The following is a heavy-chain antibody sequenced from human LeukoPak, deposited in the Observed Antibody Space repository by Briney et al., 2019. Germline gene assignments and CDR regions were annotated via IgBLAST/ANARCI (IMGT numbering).Heavy chain of an antibody. CDR1: GFTFGDYA. Sequence: GGSLRLSCTASGFTFGDYAMSWFRQAPGKGLGWVGFIRSKGYGGTTEYAASVKGRFTISRDDSKSIAYLQMNSLRAEDTAVYYCAKLLWFGPNDAFDIWGQGTMVTVSS. V-gene: IGHV3-49*03. D-gene: IGHD3-10*01. J-gene: IGHJ3*02. CDR3: AKLLWFGPNDAFDI. CDR2: IRSKGYGGTT.